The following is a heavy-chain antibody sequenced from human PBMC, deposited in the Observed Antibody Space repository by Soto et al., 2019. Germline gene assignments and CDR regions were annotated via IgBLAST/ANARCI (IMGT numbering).Heavy chain of an antibody. CDR2: ISAYNGNT. J-gene: IGHJ4*02. Sequence: ASVKVSCKASGYTFTSYGISWVRQAPGQGLERMGWISAYNGNTNYAQKLQGRVTMTTDTSTSTAYMELRSLRSDDTAVYYCARDVYPNYDSSGYYPLPFDYWGQGTLVTVSS. D-gene: IGHD3-22*01. V-gene: IGHV1-18*01. CDR1: GYTFTSYG. CDR3: ARDVYPNYDSSGYYPLPFDY.